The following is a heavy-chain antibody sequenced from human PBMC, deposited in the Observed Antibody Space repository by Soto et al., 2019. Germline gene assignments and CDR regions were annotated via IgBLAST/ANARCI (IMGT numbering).Heavy chain of an antibody. Sequence: PGGSLRLSWVASGFMFGRHVMHGVRQAPGKGLEWVAVIAYDGSSKYHADSVKGRFTISRDNSKNTLYLQMNSLRPEDTAVYYCANSDRTYCTNGVCSMYVWGQGTTVTVSS. J-gene: IGHJ6*02. CDR2: IAYDGSSK. CDR3: ANSDRTYCTNGVCSMYV. CDR1: GFMFGRHV. V-gene: IGHV3-30*18. D-gene: IGHD2-8*01.